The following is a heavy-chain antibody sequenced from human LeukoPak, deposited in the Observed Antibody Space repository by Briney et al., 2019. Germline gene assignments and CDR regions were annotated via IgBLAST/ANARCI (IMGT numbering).Heavy chain of an antibody. V-gene: IGHV1-69*04. J-gene: IGHJ3*02. D-gene: IGHD6-13*01. CDR1: GGTFSSYA. CDR2: IIPILGIA. CDR3: ARESPRAAAKAFDI. Sequence: VASVKVSCKASGGTFSSYAISWVRQAPGQGLEWMGRIIPILGIANYAQKFQGRVTITADKSTSTAYMELSSLRSEDTAVYYCARESPRAAAKAFDIWGQGTMVTVSS.